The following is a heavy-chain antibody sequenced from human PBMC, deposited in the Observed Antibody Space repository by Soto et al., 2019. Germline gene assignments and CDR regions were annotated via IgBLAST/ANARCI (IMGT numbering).Heavy chain of an antibody. V-gene: IGHV1-18*01. J-gene: IGHJ6*02. Sequence: QVQLVQSGAEVKKPGASVKVSCKASGYTFTSYGISWVRQAPGQGLEWMGWISAYNGNTNYAQKLQGRVTMTTDTSMSPAYMELRSLRSDDTAVYYCARGSGYDTPYYYYGMDVWGQGTTVTVSS. CDR2: ISAYNGNT. CDR1: GYTFTSYG. D-gene: IGHD5-12*01. CDR3: ARGSGYDTPYYYYGMDV.